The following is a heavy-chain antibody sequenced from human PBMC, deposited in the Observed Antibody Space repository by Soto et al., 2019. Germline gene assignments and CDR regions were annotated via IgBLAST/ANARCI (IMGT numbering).Heavy chain of an antibody. Sequence: PSETLSLTCTVSGGSISSYYWSWIRQPPGKGLEWIAYIYSSGNTNYNPSLKSRVTISVDTSKNQFSLQVDSVTAADTAVYYCAREIYFSYGSGSSHRWFDPWGQGTLVTVSS. D-gene: IGHD3-10*01. CDR3: AREIYFSYGSGSSHRWFDP. V-gene: IGHV4-4*08. CDR1: GGSISSYY. CDR2: IYSSGNT. J-gene: IGHJ5*02.